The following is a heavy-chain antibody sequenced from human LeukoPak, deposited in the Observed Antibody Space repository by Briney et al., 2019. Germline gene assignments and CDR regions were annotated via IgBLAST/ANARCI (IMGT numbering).Heavy chain of an antibody. Sequence: ASVKVSCKASGYIFTSYDINWVRQATGQGLEWMGWMNPNSGNTGYAQKFQGRVTMTRNTSISTAYMELSSLRSEDTAVYYCARVLYCSGGSCYGRSGYSVYYFGYWGQGTLVTVSS. J-gene: IGHJ4*02. V-gene: IGHV1-8*01. CDR1: GYIFTSYD. CDR2: MNPNSGNT. CDR3: ARVLYCSGGSCYGRSGYSVYYFGY. D-gene: IGHD2-15*01.